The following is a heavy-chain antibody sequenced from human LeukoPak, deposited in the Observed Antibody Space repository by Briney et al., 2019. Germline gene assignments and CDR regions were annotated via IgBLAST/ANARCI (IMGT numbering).Heavy chain of an antibody. Sequence: SETLSLTCAVSGDSITSDKWWTWVRQPPGKGLEWIGEIHHSKSSNYYPSLKSRVTISVDKSKNQFSLKLSSVTAADTAVYYCARGEGVGATPYNWFDPWGQGTLVTVSS. J-gene: IGHJ5*02. V-gene: IGHV4-4*02. CDR3: ARGEGVGATPYNWFDP. CDR2: IHHSKSS. D-gene: IGHD1-26*01. CDR1: GDSITSDKW.